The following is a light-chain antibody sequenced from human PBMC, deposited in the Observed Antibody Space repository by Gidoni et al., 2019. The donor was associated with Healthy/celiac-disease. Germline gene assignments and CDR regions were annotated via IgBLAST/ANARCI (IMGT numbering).Light chain of an antibody. J-gene: IGKJ1*01. V-gene: IGKV1-39*01. CDR3: QKSYSTPWT. Sequence: DIPMTQYPSSLSASVGDRVTITCRARQSISSYLNWYQQKPGKALMLLIYAASSLQSGVPSSFSGSGSGIDFTLSIRGLQPEDFSTYYCQKSYSTPWTFGQGTKVEIK. CDR2: AAS. CDR1: QSISSY.